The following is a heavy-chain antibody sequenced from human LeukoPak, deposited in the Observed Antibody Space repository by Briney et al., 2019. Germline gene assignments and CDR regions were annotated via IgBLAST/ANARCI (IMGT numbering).Heavy chain of an antibody. CDR2: IYSGGST. D-gene: IGHD3-10*01. V-gene: IGHV3-53*01. CDR1: GFTVSSNY. J-gene: IGHJ4*02. Sequence: GGSLRLSCAASGFTVSSNYMSWVRQAPGKGLEWVSVIYSGGSTYYADSVKGRFTISRDNSKNTLYLQMNSLRAEDTAVYYCARLYYYGSGSYGYYFDYWGQGTLVTVS. CDR3: ARLYYYGSGSYGYYFDY.